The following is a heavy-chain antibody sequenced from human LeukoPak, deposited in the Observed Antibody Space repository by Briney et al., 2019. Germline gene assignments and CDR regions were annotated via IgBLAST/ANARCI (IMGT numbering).Heavy chain of an antibody. J-gene: IGHJ3*02. D-gene: IGHD6-6*01. V-gene: IGHV1-2*02. Sequence: ASVKVSCKASGYTFTGYYMHWVRQAPGQGLEWMGWINPNSGGTNYAQKFQGRVTMTRDTSISTAYMELSRLRSDDTAVYYCAMAYSSSSYDGAFDIWGQGKMVTVSS. CDR2: INPNSGGT. CDR1: GYTFTGYY. CDR3: AMAYSSSSYDGAFDI.